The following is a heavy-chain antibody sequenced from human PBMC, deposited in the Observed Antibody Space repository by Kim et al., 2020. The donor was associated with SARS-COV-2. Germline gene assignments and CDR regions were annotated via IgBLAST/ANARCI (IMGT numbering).Heavy chain of an antibody. CDR2: ISSSATTI. D-gene: IGHD1-26*01. CDR3: ASPGEWELLRGVY. Sequence: GGSLRLSCAASGFTFSDYYMSWIRQAPGKGLEWVSYISSSATTIYYADSVKGRFTISRDNAKNSLYLQMNSLRVEDTAVYYCASPGEWELLRGVYWGQGTLVTVSS. CDR1: GFTFSDYY. V-gene: IGHV3-11*01. J-gene: IGHJ4*02.